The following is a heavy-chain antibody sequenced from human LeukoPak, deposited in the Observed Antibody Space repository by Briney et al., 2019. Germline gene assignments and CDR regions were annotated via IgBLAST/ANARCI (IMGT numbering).Heavy chain of an antibody. CDR3: ARFLVAAGYFDY. Sequence: SVTVSFTASGGTFSSYAISWVRQAPGQGLEWMGGIIPIFGTANYAQKFQGRVTITADKSTSTAYMELSSLRSEDTAVYYCARFLVAAGYFDYWGQGTLVTVSS. CDR1: GGTFSSYA. V-gene: IGHV1-69*06. CDR2: IIPIFGTA. J-gene: IGHJ4*02. D-gene: IGHD5-12*01.